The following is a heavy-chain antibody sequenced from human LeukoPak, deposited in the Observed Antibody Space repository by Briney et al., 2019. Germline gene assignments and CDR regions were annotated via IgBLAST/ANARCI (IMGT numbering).Heavy chain of an antibody. Sequence: SETLSLTCTVSGGSISSYYWSWIRRPPGKGLEWIGYIYYSGSTNYNPSLKSRVTISVDTSKNQFSLKLSSVTAADTAVYYCAREIYGGGDYWGQGTLVTVSS. V-gene: IGHV4-59*01. J-gene: IGHJ4*02. CDR3: AREIYGGGDY. CDR2: IYYSGST. D-gene: IGHD4-23*01. CDR1: GGSISSYY.